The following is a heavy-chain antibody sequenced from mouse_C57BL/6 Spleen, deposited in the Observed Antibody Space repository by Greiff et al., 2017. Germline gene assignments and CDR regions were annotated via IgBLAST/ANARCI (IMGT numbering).Heavy chain of an antibody. CDR3: ARYDYDLYYFDY. J-gene: IGHJ2*01. V-gene: IGHV1-53*01. D-gene: IGHD2-4*01. CDR1: GYTFTSYW. CDR2: INPSNGGT. Sequence: QVQLQQPGTELVKPGASVKLSCKASGYTFTSYWMHWVKQRPGQGLEWIGNINPSNGGTNYNEKFKSKATLTVDNSSSAAYMQLSSLTSEDSAVYYCARYDYDLYYFDYWGQGTTLTVSS.